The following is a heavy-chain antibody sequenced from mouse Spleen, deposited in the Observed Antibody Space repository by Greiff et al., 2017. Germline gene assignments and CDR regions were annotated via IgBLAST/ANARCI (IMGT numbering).Heavy chain of an antibody. CDR2: ISSGGSYT. J-gene: IGHJ2*01. Sequence: EVNLVESGGGLVKPGGSLKLSCAASGFTFSSYAMSWVRQTPEKRLEWVATISSGGSYTYYPDSVKGRFTISRDNAKNTLYLQMSSLRSEDTAMYYCARQEGDGYPFDYWGQGTTLTVSS. CDR3: ARQEGDGYPFDY. V-gene: IGHV5-9-3*01. D-gene: IGHD2-3*01. CDR1: GFTFSSYA.